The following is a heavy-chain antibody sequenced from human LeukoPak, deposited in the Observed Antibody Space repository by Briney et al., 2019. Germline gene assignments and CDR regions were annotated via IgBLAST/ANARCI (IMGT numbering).Heavy chain of an antibody. V-gene: IGHV1-69*04. Sequence: ASVKVSCKASGGTFSSYAISCVRQAPGQGREWMGRIIPILGIANYAQKFQGRVTITADKSTSTAYMELSSLRSEDTAVYYCARDVMTTVGGGYYYYGMDVWGQGTTVTVSS. CDR1: GGTFSSYA. CDR2: IIPILGIA. CDR3: ARDVMTTVGGGYYYYGMDV. J-gene: IGHJ6*02. D-gene: IGHD4-23*01.